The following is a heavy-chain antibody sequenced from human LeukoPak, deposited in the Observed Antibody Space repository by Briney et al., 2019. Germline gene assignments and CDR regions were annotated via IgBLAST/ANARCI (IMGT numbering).Heavy chain of an antibody. CDR1: GFTFSSYS. D-gene: IGHD6-13*01. Sequence: GGSLRLSCAAAGFTFSSYSMNWVRQAPGKGLEWVSAISSSSSYIYYADSVKGRFTISRDNARNSLYLQMNSLRAEDTAMYYCAREGAAAAPYWGQGTLVTVSS. CDR3: AREGAAAAPY. V-gene: IGHV3-21*01. J-gene: IGHJ4*02. CDR2: ISSSSSYI.